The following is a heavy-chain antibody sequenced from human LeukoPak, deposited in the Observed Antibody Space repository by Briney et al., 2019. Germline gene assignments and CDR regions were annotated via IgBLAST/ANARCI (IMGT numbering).Heavy chain of an antibody. CDR3: AAGGVYDLLDN. J-gene: IGHJ4*02. V-gene: IGHV1-24*01. CDR2: FDPENGEA. D-gene: IGHD2-8*01. Sequence: GASVKVSCKVSGYSLSELSMHWVRQAPGKGLEWMGGFDPENGEAVYAQKFQGRVTMTEDTSTDTSYMELNSLKSEDTAVYYCAAGGVYDLLDNWGREPWSTSPQ. CDR1: GYSLSELS.